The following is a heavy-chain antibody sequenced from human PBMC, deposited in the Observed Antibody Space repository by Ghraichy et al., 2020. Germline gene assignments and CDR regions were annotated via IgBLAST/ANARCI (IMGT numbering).Heavy chain of an antibody. J-gene: IGHJ4*02. CDR2: INHSGST. CDR1: GGSFSGYY. CDR3: ARGRGYSYGYSHYFDY. V-gene: IGHV4-34*01. Sequence: SETLSLTCAVYGGSFSGYYWSWIRQPPGKGLEWIGEINHSGSTNYNPSLKSRVTISVDTSKNQFSLKLSSVTAADTAVYYCARGRGYSYGYSHYFDYWGQGTLVTVSS. D-gene: IGHD5-18*01.